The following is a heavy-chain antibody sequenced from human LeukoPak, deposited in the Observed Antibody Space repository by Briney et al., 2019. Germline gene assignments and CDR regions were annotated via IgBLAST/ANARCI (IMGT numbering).Heavy chain of an antibody. D-gene: IGHD6-19*01. Sequence: PSETLSLTCTVSGGSISNYHWTWIRQPAGKGLQWIGQIHTSGSTNYNPPLKSRVTMSIDTPENQVSLTMRSVTAADTAVYYCARRDYSSGWSFDKWGQGTLVTVSS. CDR2: IHTSGST. CDR1: GGSISNYH. CDR3: ARRDYSSGWSFDK. J-gene: IGHJ4*02. V-gene: IGHV4-4*07.